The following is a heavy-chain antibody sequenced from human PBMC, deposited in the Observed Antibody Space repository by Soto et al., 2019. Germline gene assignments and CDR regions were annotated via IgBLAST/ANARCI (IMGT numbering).Heavy chain of an antibody. J-gene: IGHJ4*02. Sequence: SETLSLTCTVSGGSISSYYWSRIRQPPGKGLEWIGYIYYSGSTNYNPSLKSRVTISVDTSKNQFSLKLSSVTAADTAVYYCARDHNWGWGYFDYWGQGTLVTVSS. CDR2: IYYSGST. V-gene: IGHV4-59*01. D-gene: IGHD7-27*01. CDR3: ARDHNWGWGYFDY. CDR1: GGSISSYY.